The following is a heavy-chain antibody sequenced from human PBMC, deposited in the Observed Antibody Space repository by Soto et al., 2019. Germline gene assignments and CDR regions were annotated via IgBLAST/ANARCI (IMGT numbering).Heavy chain of an antibody. D-gene: IGHD6-13*01. CDR3: SRGHRIAAAGIRSHWFDP. CDR2: INHSGST. J-gene: IGHJ5*02. CDR1: GGSFSGYY. Sequence: PSETLSLTCAVYGGSFSGYYWSWIRQPPGKGLEWIGEINHSGSTNYNPSIKSRVTISVDTSKNQFSLKLSTVTAADTAVFYFSRGHRIAAAGIRSHWFDPWGQGTLVTVSS. V-gene: IGHV4-34*01.